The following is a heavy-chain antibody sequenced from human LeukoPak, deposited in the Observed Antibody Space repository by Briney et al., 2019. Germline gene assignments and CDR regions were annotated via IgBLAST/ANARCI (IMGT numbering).Heavy chain of an antibody. CDR1: GYTLTELS. V-gene: IGHV1-24*01. CDR3: ATVGGRSRVDALDI. CDR2: FDPEDGET. D-gene: IGHD3-16*01. Sequence: ASVKVSCKVSGYTLTELSMHWVRQAPGEGLEWMGGFDPEDGETIYAQKFQGRVTMTEDTSTDTVYMELSSLRSEDTAVYYCATVGGRSRVDALDIWGQGTMVTVSS. J-gene: IGHJ3*02.